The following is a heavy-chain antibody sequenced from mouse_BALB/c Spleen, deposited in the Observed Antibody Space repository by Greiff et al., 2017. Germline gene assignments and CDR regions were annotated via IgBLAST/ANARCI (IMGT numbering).Heavy chain of an antibody. V-gene: IGHV2-9*02. CDR3: ARAFNYDYYAMDY. CDR2: IWAGGST. CDR1: GFSLTSYG. D-gene: IGHD2-1*01. J-gene: IGHJ4*01. Sequence: VKLMESGPGLVAPSQSLSITCTVSGFSLTSYGVHWVRQPPGKGLEWLGVIWAGGSTNYNSALMSRLSISKDNSKSQVFLKMNSLQTDDTAMYYCARAFNYDYYAMDYWGQGTSVTVSS.